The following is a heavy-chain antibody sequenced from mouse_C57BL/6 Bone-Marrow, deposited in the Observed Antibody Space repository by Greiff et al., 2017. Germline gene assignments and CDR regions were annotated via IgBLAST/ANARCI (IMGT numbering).Heavy chain of an antibody. CDR2: ISGGGGNT. J-gene: IGHJ4*01. CDR3: ASLTITTVGRGVYAMDY. D-gene: IGHD1-1*01. CDR1: GFTFSSYT. V-gene: IGHV5-9*01. Sequence: DVKLVESGGGLVKPGGSLKLSCAASGFTFSSYTMSWVRQTPEKRLEWVATISGGGGNTYYPDSVQGRFTISRDNAKNTLYLQMSSLRSEDTALYYCASLTITTVGRGVYAMDYWGQGTSVTVSS.